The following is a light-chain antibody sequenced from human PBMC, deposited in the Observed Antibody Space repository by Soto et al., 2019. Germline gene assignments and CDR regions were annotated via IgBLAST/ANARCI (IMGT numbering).Light chain of an antibody. CDR1: SSDVGSYNI. CDR3: CSYAGSSTSRV. J-gene: IGLJ2*01. Sequence: QSALTQPASVSGSPGQSITISCTGTSSDVGSYNIVSWYQQHPGKAPKLMIYEGSKRPSGVSNRFSGSKSGNTASLTISGLQAEDEADYYCCSYAGSSTSRVFGGGTKLTVL. CDR2: EGS. V-gene: IGLV2-23*01.